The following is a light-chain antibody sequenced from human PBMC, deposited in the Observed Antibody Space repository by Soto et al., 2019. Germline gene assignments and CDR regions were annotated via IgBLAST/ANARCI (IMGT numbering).Light chain of an antibody. CDR1: QTIDTY. V-gene: IGKV1-39*01. Sequence: DIQFTHSPSSLSASVGDRVTITFLASQTIDTYLNWYQHKPGTAPKVLIYAATYLQNGVPSRFSGTGSGADFTLTISSLQPEDFATYYCQKNFNFPRTIGQGTKVDIK. J-gene: IGKJ1*01. CDR2: AAT. CDR3: QKNFNFPRT.